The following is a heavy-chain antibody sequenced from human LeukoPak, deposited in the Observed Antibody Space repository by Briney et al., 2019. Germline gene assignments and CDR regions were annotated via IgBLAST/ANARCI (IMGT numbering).Heavy chain of an antibody. CDR2: IWYDGSNK. D-gene: IGHD3-22*01. CDR1: GFTFSSYG. V-gene: IGHV3-33*01. Sequence: GGSLRLSCAASGFTFSSYGMHWVRQAPGKGLEWVAVIWYDGSNKYYAASVKGRFTISRDNSRNTLYLQMNSLRAEDTAVYYCARVAPPYYYDSSGYYYFDYWGQGTLVTVSS. J-gene: IGHJ4*02. CDR3: ARVAPPYYYDSSGYYYFDY.